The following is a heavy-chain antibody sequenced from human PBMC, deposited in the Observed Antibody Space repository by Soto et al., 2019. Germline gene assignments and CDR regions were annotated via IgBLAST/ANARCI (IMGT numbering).Heavy chain of an antibody. CDR1: GGSISSGGYY. Sequence: QVQLQESGPGLVKPSQTLSLTCTVSGGSISSGGYYWSWIRQHPGKGLEWIGYIYYSGSTYYNPSLKSRVTISVDTSKNQFSLKLSSVTAADTAVYYCAREGYCSGGSCYNGVGWFDPWGQGTLVTVSS. CDR2: IYYSGST. J-gene: IGHJ5*02. CDR3: AREGYCSGGSCYNGVGWFDP. D-gene: IGHD2-15*01. V-gene: IGHV4-31*03.